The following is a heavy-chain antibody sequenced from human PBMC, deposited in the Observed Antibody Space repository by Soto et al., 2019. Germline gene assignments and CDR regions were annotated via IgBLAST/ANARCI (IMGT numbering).Heavy chain of an antibody. CDR2: MHHKDGGT. V-gene: IGHV1-2*06. CDR1: GYTFIDNY. Sequence: ASVLVSCKTSGYTFIDNYVHWVRQPPAQGLDWMGRMHHKDGGTDYEGKFQDRVTFTTDTSINTAYMELTSLTSDDTAVYYCARAPNYYDRDDPTYYLAFWGQGTQVTVSS. D-gene: IGHD3-16*01. J-gene: IGHJ4*01. CDR3: ARAPNYYDRDDPTYYLAF.